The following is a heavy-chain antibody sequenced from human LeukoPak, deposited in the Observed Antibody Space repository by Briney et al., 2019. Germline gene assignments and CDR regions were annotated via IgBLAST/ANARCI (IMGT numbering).Heavy chain of an antibody. CDR1: GFTFSSYS. CDR3: ARVVTWYFDL. V-gene: IGHV3-21*01. Sequence: PGGSLRLSCAASGFTFSSYSINWVRQAPGKGLELVSSMTSSSTYIYYADSVRGRFPISRDNAKTSLHLQMHSLSAEDTAVYYCARVVTWYFDLWGRGTLVTVSS. CDR2: MTSSSTYI. J-gene: IGHJ2*01. D-gene: IGHD5-18*01.